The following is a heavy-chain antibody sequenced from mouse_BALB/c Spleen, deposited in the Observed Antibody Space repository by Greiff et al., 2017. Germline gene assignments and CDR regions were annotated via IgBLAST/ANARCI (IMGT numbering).Heavy chain of an antibody. Sequence: DVHLVESGGDLVKPGGSLKLSCAASGFTFSSYGMSWVRQTPDKRLEWVATISSGGSYTYYPDSVKGRFTISRDNAKNTLYLQMSSLKSEDTAMYYCAREGSYAMDYWGQGTSVTVSS. CDR1: GFTFSSYG. CDR3: AREGSYAMDY. V-gene: IGHV5-6*01. J-gene: IGHJ4*01. CDR2: ISSGGSYT.